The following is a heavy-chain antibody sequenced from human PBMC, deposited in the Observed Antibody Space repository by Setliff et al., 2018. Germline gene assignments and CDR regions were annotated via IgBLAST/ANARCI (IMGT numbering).Heavy chain of an antibody. CDR1: GYTFTSYY. CDR2: INPSGGST. J-gene: IGHJ6*02. D-gene: IGHD5-12*01. V-gene: IGHV1-46*01. Sequence: ASVKVSCKASGYTFTSYYMHWVRQAPGQGLEWMGIINPSGGSTSYAQTFQGRVTMTEDTSTDTAYVELSSLRPEDTAVYYCATGLSRGYSGYPRPYGMDVWGQGTTVTVSS. CDR3: ATGLSRGYSGYPRPYGMDV.